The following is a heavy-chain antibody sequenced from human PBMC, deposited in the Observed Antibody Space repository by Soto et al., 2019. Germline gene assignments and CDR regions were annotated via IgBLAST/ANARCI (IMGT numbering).Heavy chain of an antibody. D-gene: IGHD6-6*01. CDR2: INHSGST. J-gene: IGHJ3*02. CDR3: ASPLYSSSSQSDAFDI. V-gene: IGHV4-34*01. CDR1: GGSFSGYY. Sequence: SETLSLTCAVYGGSFSGYYWSWIRQPPGKGLEWIGEINHSGSTNYNPSLKSRVTISVDTSKNQFSLKLSSVTAADTAVYYCASPLYSSSSQSDAFDIWGQGTMVTVSS.